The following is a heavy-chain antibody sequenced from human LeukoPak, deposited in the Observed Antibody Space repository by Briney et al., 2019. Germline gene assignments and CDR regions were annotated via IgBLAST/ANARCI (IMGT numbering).Heavy chain of an antibody. CDR1: GGSFSGYY. CDR2: INHSGST. Sequence: PSETLSLTCAVYGGSFSGYYWSWIRQPPGKGLEWIGEINHSGSTNYNPSLKSRVTISVDTSKNQFSLKLSSVTAADTAVYYCARDRGYSYSGFDPWGQGTLVTVSS. V-gene: IGHV4-34*01. D-gene: IGHD5-18*01. J-gene: IGHJ5*02. CDR3: ARDRGYSYSGFDP.